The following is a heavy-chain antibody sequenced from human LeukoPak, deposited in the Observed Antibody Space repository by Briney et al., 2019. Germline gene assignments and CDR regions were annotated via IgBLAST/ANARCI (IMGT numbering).Heavy chain of an antibody. CDR1: GYTFTSYY. CDR2: INPSGGST. D-gene: IGHD1-20*01. Sequence: GASVKVSCKASGYTFTSYYMHWVRQAPGQGLEWMGIINPSGGSTSYAQKFQGRVTMTRDTSTSTVYMELSSLRSEDTAVYYCASTRGLTGSAEYYYYMDVWGKGTTVTVSS. J-gene: IGHJ6*03. CDR3: ASTRGLTGSAEYYYYMDV. V-gene: IGHV1-46*01.